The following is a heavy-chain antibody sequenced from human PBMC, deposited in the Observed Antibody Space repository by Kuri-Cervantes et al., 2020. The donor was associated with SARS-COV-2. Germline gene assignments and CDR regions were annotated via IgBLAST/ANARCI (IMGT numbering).Heavy chain of an antibody. CDR3: ARDLDDSSGYYYFDY. Sequence: GGSLRLSCAASGFTFSSCGMHWVRQAPGKGLEWVAFIRYDGSNKDYLDSVKGRFTISRDNSKNTLYLQMNSLRAEDTAVYYCARDLDDSSGYYYFDYWGQGTLVTVSS. V-gene: IGHV3-30*02. CDR2: IRYDGSNK. CDR1: GFTFSSCG. J-gene: IGHJ4*02. D-gene: IGHD3-22*01.